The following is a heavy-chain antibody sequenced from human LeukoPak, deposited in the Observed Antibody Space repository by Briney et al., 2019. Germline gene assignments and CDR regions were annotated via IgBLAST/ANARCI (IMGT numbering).Heavy chain of an antibody. J-gene: IGHJ3*02. CDR1: GGSISNYY. Sequence: LETLSLTCTVSGGSISNYYWSWIRQPAGKGLEWIGRIYSSGSTNYNPSLKSRVTMSVDTSKNQFSLKLSSVTAADTAVYYCARQAYDTGYDAFEIWGQGTIVTVSS. CDR2: IYSSGST. D-gene: IGHD3-22*01. V-gene: IGHV4-4*07. CDR3: ARQAYDTGYDAFEI.